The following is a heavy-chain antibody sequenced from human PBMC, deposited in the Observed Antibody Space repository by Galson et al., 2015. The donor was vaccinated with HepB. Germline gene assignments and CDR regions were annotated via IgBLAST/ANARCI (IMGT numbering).Heavy chain of an antibody. CDR2: IYYTGST. CDR1: GASISGGDYY. V-gene: IGHV4-30-4*01. D-gene: IGHD4-11*01. J-gene: IGHJ4*02. CDR3: AREGDYTNYDY. Sequence: LSLTCTVSGASISGGDYYWSWIRQPPGEGLEWLGYIYYTGSTSYSPSLKGRLTMSVDTSKNQFSLNLRSVTVADTAVYYCAREGDYTNYDYWGQGTLVTVSS.